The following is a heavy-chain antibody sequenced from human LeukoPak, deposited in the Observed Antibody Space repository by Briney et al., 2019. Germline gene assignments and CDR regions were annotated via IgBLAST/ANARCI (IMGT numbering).Heavy chain of an antibody. CDR3: AVGESGYYNY. D-gene: IGHD3-3*01. CDR1: GFTFSDYA. V-gene: IGHV3-48*01. J-gene: IGHJ4*02. CDR2: ISSSSSTI. Sequence: PGESLRLSCAASGFTFSDYAMTWVRQAPGKGLEWVSYISSSSSTIYYADSVKGRFTISRDNAKISLYLQMNSLRAEDTAVYYCAVGESGYYNYWGQGTLVTVSS.